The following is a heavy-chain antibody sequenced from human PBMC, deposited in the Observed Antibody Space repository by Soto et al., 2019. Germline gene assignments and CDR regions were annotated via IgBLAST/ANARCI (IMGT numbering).Heavy chain of an antibody. CDR1: GFTFSNYA. D-gene: IGHD4-17*01. Sequence: GGSLRLSCAASGFTFSNYAMSWVRQAPGKGLEWVSGISASGGRAYYADSVKGRSTISRDDSTSTLYLQMTSLRVEDTVVYYCAKVPNGDYVWGFDMRGQGTMVTVSS. V-gene: IGHV3-23*01. CDR2: ISASGGRA. J-gene: IGHJ3*02. CDR3: AKVPNGDYVWGFDM.